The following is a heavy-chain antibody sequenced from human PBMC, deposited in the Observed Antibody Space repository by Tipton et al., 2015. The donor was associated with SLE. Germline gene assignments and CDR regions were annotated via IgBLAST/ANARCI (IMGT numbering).Heavy chain of an antibody. CDR2: MYTSGST. CDR1: GGSISSGSYY. Sequence: LRLSCTVSGGSISSGSYYWSWIRQPAGKGLEWIGRMYTSGSTNYNPSLKSRVTISMDTSKNQFSLKLSSVTAADTAVYYCARRDCSGGSCYSDAFDIWGQGTMVTVSS. D-gene: IGHD2-15*01. CDR3: ARRDCSGGSCYSDAFDI. J-gene: IGHJ3*02. V-gene: IGHV4-61*02.